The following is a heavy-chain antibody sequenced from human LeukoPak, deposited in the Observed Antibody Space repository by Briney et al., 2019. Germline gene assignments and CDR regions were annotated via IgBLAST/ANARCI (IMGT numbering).Heavy chain of an antibody. CDR2: INYIGST. J-gene: IGHJ4*02. Sequence: SETLSLTCTVSGGSISSHYWSWIRQPPGKGLEWIGFINYIGSTNYNPSPKSRVTISVDTSKNQFSLKLSSVTAADTAVYYCARVRYYDSSGHYYVYFDYWGQGTLATVSS. V-gene: IGHV4-59*11. CDR3: ARVRYYDSSGHYYVYFDY. CDR1: GGSISSHY. D-gene: IGHD3-22*01.